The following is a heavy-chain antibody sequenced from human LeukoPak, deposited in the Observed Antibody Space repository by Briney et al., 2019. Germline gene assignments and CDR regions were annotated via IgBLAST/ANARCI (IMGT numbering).Heavy chain of an antibody. CDR1: GYTFTGYY. V-gene: IGHV1-2*02. CDR3: AINPSDLYYYYYMDV. Sequence: ASVKVSCKASGYTFTGYYMHWVRQAPGQGLEWMGWINPNSGGTNYAQKFQGRVTMTRDTSISTAYMELSRLRSDDTAVYYCAINPSDLYYYYYMDVWGKGTTVTISS. CDR2: INPNSGGT. J-gene: IGHJ6*03.